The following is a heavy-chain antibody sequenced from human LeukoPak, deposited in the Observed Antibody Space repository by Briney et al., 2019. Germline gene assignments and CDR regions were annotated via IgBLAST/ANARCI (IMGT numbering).Heavy chain of an antibody. Sequence: GGSLRLSCAASGFTFSDYALGWVRQAPGRGLEWVATLSGSGAGTYYSDSVQGRFTISRDNSKRTLFLQMNSLRAEDTAVYYCAVGYCSYWGQGTLVTVSS. CDR3: AVGYCSY. D-gene: IGHD2-15*01. CDR1: GFTFSDYA. CDR2: LSGSGAGT. V-gene: IGHV3-23*01. J-gene: IGHJ4*02.